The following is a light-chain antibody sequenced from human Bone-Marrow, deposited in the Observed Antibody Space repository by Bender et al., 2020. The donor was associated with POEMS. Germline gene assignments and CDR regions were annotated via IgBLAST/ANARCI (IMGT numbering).Light chain of an antibody. Sequence: QSALTQPASVSGSPGQSITISCSGTSSDIGRYNYVSWYQQYPGEAPRLMIYDVTKRPSGISNRFSASKSGNTASLTITGLQAEDEADYYCSSYTYSGTWVFGGGTHLTVL. CDR3: SSYTYSGTWV. V-gene: IGLV2-14*03. J-gene: IGLJ3*02. CDR1: SSDIGRYNY. CDR2: DVT.